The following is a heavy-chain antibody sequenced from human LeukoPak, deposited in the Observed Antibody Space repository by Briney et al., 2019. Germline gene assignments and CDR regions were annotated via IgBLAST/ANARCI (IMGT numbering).Heavy chain of an antibody. CDR2: ISYDGSNK. CDR1: GFTFSSYA. D-gene: IGHD1-26*01. V-gene: IGHV3-30*04. CDR3: AKGDLGATIFDY. J-gene: IGHJ4*02. Sequence: GGSLRLSCAASGFTFSSYAMHWVRQAPGKGLEWVAVISYDGSNKYYADSVKGRFTISRDNSKNTLYLQMNSLRAEDTAVYYCAKGDLGATIFDYWGQGTLVTVSS.